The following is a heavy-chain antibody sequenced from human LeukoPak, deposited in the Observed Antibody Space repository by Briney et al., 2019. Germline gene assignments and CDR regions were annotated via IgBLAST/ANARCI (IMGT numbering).Heavy chain of an antibody. V-gene: IGHV1-2*02. J-gene: IGHJ4*02. CDR3: ARGGYSSSLYDY. CDR1: GYTLSDFY. CDR2: INPKPDRDET. D-gene: IGHD6-13*01. Sequence: ASVKVSCKASGYTLSDFYMHWVRQAPGQGLEWMGWINPKPDRDETKYARKFQARVTMSRDTSPNTAYMELSRLTSDDTAVYFCARGGYSSSLYDYWGQGTLVTVSS.